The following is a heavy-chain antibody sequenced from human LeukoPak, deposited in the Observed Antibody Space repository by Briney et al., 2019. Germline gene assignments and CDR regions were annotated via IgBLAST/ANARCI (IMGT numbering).Heavy chain of an antibody. CDR1: GGSISSGSYY. J-gene: IGHJ4*02. CDR3: ARETYESSGLDY. CDR2: IYTSGSN. Sequence: SQTLSLTCTVSGGSISSGSYYWSWIRQPAGKGLEWIGRIYTSGSNNYNPPLKSRVTISVDTSKNQFSLKLSSVTAADTAVYYCARETYESSGLDYWGQGTLVTVSS. D-gene: IGHD3-22*01. V-gene: IGHV4-61*02.